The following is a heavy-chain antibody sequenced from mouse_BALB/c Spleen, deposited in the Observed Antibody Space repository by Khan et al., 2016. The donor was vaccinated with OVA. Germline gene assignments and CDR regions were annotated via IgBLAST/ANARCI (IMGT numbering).Heavy chain of an antibody. D-gene: IGHD1-1*01. CDR3: ARSGVVQL. V-gene: IGHV5-17*02. J-gene: IGHJ2*01. Sequence: EVELVESGGGLVQPGGSRKLSCAASGFTFSSFGMHWVRQAPEKGLEWVAYISGCSSTIYYADTVKGRFAFSRANPKNTLFLQMTSLRTEDTAMYYCARSGVVQLWGQGTTLTVSS. CDR1: GFTFSSFG. CDR2: ISGCSSTI.